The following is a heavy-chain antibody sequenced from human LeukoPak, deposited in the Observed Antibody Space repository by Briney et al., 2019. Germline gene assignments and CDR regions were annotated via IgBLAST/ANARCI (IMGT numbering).Heavy chain of an antibody. CDR1: GFTFSSYA. V-gene: IGHV3-30-3*01. Sequence: QPGRSLRLSCAASGFTFSSYAMHWVRQAPGKGLEWVAVISYDGSNKYYADSVKGRFTISRDNSKNPLYLQMNSLRAEDTAVYYCARAIPAAIVSSSDYWGQGTLVTVSS. CDR3: ARAIPAAIVSSSDY. J-gene: IGHJ4*02. CDR2: ISYDGSNK. D-gene: IGHD2-2*01.